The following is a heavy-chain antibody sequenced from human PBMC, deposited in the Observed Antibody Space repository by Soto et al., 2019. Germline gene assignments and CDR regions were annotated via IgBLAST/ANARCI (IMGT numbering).Heavy chain of an antibody. D-gene: IGHD3-16*02. J-gene: IGHJ4*02. V-gene: IGHV4-30-2*01. Sequence: QLQLQESGSGLVKPSQTLSLTCAVSGGSISSGGYSWSWIRQPPGKGLEWIGYIYHSGSAYYNPSLKNRVPTSVDRTMTQFSLKLSAVTAADTDVYYSARGPGRVIGPGSFDYWGQGTLVTVSS. CDR1: GGSISSGGYS. CDR2: IYHSGSA. CDR3: ARGPGRVIGPGSFDY.